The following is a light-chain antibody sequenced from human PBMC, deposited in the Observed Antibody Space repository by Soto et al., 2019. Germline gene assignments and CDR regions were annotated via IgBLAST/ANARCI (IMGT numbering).Light chain of an antibody. CDR2: DAS. Sequence: MVFTQSPGTLSLSPGERATLSRRASQSVSSSYLAWYQQKPGQAPRLLIYDASNRATGIPARFSGSGSETDFTLTISSLELEDFAVYYCQHRMNWPLTFGQGTRLEI. CDR3: QHRMNWPLT. V-gene: IGKV3-11*01. CDR1: QSVSSSY. J-gene: IGKJ5*01.